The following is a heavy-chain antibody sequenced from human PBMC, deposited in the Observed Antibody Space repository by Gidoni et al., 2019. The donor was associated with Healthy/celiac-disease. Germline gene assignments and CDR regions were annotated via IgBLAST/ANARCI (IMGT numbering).Heavy chain of an antibody. CDR3: ARDPSYDYGDYYYYYGMDV. J-gene: IGHJ6*02. D-gene: IGHD4-17*01. CDR1: GFPLSSYA. Sequence: QVQLVESGGGVVQPGGSLRLSCAASGFPLSSYATLWVRKAQGKGLEWVAVISYDGSNKYYADSVKSRFTISRDNSKNTLYLQMNSLRAEDTAVYYCARDPSYDYGDYYYYYGMDVWGQGTTVTVSS. CDR2: ISYDGSNK. V-gene: IGHV3-30*04.